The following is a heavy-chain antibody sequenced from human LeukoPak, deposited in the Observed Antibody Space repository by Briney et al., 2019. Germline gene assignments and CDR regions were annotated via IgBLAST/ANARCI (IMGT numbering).Heavy chain of an antibody. CDR3: VRHDGRGGATMGAFDS. J-gene: IGHJ5*01. CDR2: VYYGRTT. D-gene: IGHD4/OR15-4a*01. V-gene: IGHV4-39*01. CDR1: AVSISSSSHH. Sequence: SEGLSLTCTVSAVSISSSSHHWGWIRQSPGKGLEWIGSVYYGRTTYYSPSLDSRVTISLDTSANQFSLQLNSVTAADTAVYYCVRHDGRGGATMGAFDSWGQGSLVTVSS.